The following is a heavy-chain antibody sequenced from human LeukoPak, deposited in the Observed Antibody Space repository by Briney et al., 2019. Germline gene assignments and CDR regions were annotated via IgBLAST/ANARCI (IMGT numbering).Heavy chain of an antibody. CDR2: INSDGSTT. Sequence: GGSLRLSCAASEFTFSSYWMHWVRQAPGEGLVWVSRINSDGSTTSYADSVKGRFTISRDNAKNTLYLQMSSLRADDTAVYYCTNIAAAGIGYWGQGTLVTVSS. D-gene: IGHD6-13*01. V-gene: IGHV3-74*01. CDR1: EFTFSSYW. J-gene: IGHJ4*02. CDR3: TNIAAAGIGY.